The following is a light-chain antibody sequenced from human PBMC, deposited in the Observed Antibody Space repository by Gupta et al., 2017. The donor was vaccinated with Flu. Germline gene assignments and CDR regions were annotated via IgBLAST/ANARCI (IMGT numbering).Light chain of an antibody. CDR3: QQYFEFSNMT. V-gene: IGKV1-5*03. Sequence: EMTQSPAILSASVGDSVTISCRASGRISSWLAWYQQKPGIAPKLLIYKASIWESGVPSRFSGSGSGRNYSLTISSLQPEDFATYYCQQYFEFSNMTFGGGTKVEVK. J-gene: IGKJ4*01. CDR1: GRISSW. CDR2: KAS.